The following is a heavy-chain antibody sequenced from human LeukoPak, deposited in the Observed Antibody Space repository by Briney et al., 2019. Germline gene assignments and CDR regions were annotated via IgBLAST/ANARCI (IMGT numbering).Heavy chain of an antibody. CDR2: ITWNSGNI. D-gene: IGHD3-22*01. CDR3: AKSRDSNTWYYFDY. CDR1: GFTFDDYT. Sequence: PGRSLRLSCAASGFTFDDYTMHWVRQAPGKALEWVSGITWNSGNIAYADSVKGRFTISRDNAKNSLYLQMNSLRAEDAALYYCAKSRDSNTWYYFDYWGQGTLVTVSS. V-gene: IGHV3-9*01. J-gene: IGHJ4*02.